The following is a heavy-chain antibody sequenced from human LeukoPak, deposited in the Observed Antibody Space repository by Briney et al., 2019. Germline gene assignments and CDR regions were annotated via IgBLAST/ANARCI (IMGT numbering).Heavy chain of an antibody. J-gene: IGHJ4*02. CDR3: ARDLVENSRGHDF. CDR2: IYHSGMT. V-gene: IGHV4-4*02. D-gene: IGHD2-15*01. Sequence: SETLSLTCAVSGGSISSPNWWSWVRQPPGKGLERIGEIYHSGMTNYKTSLKSRVTISVDESKNQFSLKLSSVTAADTAVYYCARDLVENSRGHDFWGQGILVIVSS. CDR1: GGSISSPNW.